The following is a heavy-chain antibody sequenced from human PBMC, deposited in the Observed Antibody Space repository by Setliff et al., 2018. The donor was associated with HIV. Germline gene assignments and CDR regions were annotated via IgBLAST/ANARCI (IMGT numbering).Heavy chain of an antibody. CDR2: ITSDSSYI. Sequence: GGSLRLSCAASGFTFSSYRMNWVRQAPGKGLEWVSSITSDSSYIFNADSVRGRFTISRDNAKNSLYLQMNSLRAEDTAVYYCARDGTRLLAAMDVWGTGTTVTVSS. D-gene: IGHD3-3*01. V-gene: IGHV3-21*06. CDR1: GFTFSSYR. CDR3: ARDGTRLLAAMDV. J-gene: IGHJ6*03.